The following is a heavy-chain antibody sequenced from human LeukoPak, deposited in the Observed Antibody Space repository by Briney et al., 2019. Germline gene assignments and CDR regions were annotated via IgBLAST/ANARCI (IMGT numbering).Heavy chain of an antibody. D-gene: IGHD2-2*01. Sequence: SVKVSCKASGGTFSSYAISWVRQAPGQGLEWMGGIIPIFGKANYAQKFQGRVTITADESTSTAYMELSSLRSEDTAVYYCARWPLYCSSTSCYVDYYYGMDVWGQGTTVTVSS. CDR1: GGTFSSYA. V-gene: IGHV1-69*13. CDR2: IIPIFGKA. J-gene: IGHJ6*02. CDR3: ARWPLYCSSTSCYVDYYYGMDV.